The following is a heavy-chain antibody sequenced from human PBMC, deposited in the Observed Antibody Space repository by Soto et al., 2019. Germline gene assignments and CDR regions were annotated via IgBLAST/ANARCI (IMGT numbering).Heavy chain of an antibody. CDR1: GFTFSSYA. Sequence: EVQLLESGGGLVQPGGSLRLSCAASGFTFSSYAMSWVRQAPGKGLEWVSAISGSGGSTYYADSVKGRFTISRDNSKNTLYLQMNSQRAEDTAVYYCAKVYVPNWNYRDAFDIWGQGTMVTVSS. V-gene: IGHV3-23*01. CDR3: AKVYVPNWNYRDAFDI. D-gene: IGHD1-7*01. CDR2: ISGSGGST. J-gene: IGHJ3*02.